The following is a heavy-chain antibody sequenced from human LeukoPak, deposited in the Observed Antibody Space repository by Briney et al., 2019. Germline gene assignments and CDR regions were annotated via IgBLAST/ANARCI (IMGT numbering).Heavy chain of an antibody. D-gene: IGHD3-10*01. V-gene: IGHV4-34*01. J-gene: IGHJ4*02. Sequence: PSETLSLTCAVYGGSFSGYYGSWIRQPPGKGLEWIGEINHSGSTNYNPSLKSRVTISVDTSKNQFSLKLTSVTAADTAVYYCAREGNYYGSGSYYYAYWGQGTLVTVSS. CDR3: AREGNYYGSGSYYYAY. CDR2: INHSGST. CDR1: GGSFSGYY.